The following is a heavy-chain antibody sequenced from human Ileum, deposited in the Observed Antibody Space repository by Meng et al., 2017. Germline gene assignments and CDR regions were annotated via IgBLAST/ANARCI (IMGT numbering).Heavy chain of an antibody. J-gene: IGHJ4*02. D-gene: IGHD2-21*01. CDR1: GDSISSRDW. V-gene: IGHV4-4*02. CDR2: ISQESGRT. Sequence: HVQLQGPGPGLVKPSGTLSLTSAVSGDSISSRDWWSWVRQPPGKGLEWIGEISQESGRTNYNPSLKSRVTISLDKSKNQFSLNLNSVTAADTAAYYCVRNEGYSLGDWGQGTLVTVSS. CDR3: VRNEGYSLGD.